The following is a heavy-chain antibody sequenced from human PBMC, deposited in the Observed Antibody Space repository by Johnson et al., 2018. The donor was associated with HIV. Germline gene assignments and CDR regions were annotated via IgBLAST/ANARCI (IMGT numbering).Heavy chain of an antibody. Sequence: DVQVVESGGGLIQPGGSLRLSCAASGFTVSSNYMSWVRQAPGKGLEWVSAISASGGSTYYADSVKGRFTISRDNSKNTLYLQMNSLRAEDTAVYYCAKLRPEGSIVGVINARGAFDIWGQGTMVTVSS. CDR3: AKLRPEGSIVGVINARGAFDI. CDR2: ISASGGST. J-gene: IGHJ3*02. D-gene: IGHD3-22*01. CDR1: GFTVSSNY. V-gene: IGHV3-23*04.